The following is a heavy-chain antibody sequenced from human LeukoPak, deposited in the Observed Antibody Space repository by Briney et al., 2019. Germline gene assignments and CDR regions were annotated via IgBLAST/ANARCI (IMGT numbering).Heavy chain of an antibody. D-gene: IGHD3-16*01. V-gene: IGHV3-30*18. J-gene: IGHJ6*02. CDR1: GFTFSTYG. CDR2: ISYDGSYK. CDR3: AKNGGPHGMDV. Sequence: GGSLRLSCAASGFTFSTYGMHWVRQAPGKGLEWVAVISYDGSYKFYADSVKGRFTISRDNSKSTLYLQMNSLRAEDTAVYYCAKNGGPHGMDVWGQGTTVTVSS.